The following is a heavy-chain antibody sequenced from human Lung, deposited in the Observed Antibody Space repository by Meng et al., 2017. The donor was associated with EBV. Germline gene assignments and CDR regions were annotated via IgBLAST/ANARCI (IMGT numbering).Heavy chain of an antibody. V-gene: IGHV7-4-1*02. CDR1: GYTFTRHA. CDR3: ARSTYYHDSSGPAFDY. CDR2: MNTKTGNP. J-gene: IGHJ4*02. Sequence: GKLVQLGADVKKPGASVKVSCKASGYTFTRHAINWVRQAPGQGLEWMGWMNTKTGNPTYAQGFTGRFVFSLDTSVSTAYLQITSLKPDDTAVYYCARSTYYHDSSGPAFDYWGQGTLVTVSS. D-gene: IGHD3-22*01.